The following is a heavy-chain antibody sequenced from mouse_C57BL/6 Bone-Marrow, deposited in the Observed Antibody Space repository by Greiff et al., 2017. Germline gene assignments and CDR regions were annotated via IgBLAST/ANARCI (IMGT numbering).Heavy chain of an antibody. J-gene: IGHJ2*01. D-gene: IGHD2-4*01. CDR2: IDPEDGET. Sequence: VQLQQSGAELVKPGASVKLSCTASGFNIKDYYMHWVKQRTEQGLEWIGRIDPEDGETKYAPKFQGKATITADTSSNTAYMQLSSLTSEDAAVYYCVLIYYDYDAVGDYWGQGTTLTVSS. CDR3: VLIYYDYDAVGDY. V-gene: IGHV14-2*01. CDR1: GFNIKDYY.